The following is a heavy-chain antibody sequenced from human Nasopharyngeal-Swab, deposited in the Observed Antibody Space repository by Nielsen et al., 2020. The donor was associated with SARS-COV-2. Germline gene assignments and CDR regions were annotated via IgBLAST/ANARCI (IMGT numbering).Heavy chain of an antibody. CDR1: GGTFSSYA. CDR3: ARGDSYGASWYFDV. CDR2: IIPILGIA. J-gene: IGHJ2*01. V-gene: IGHV1-69*04. Sequence: SVKVSCKASGGTFSSYAISWVRQAPGQGLEWMGRIIPILGIANYAQKFQGRVTITADKSTSTAYMELSSLRSEDTAVYYCARGDSYGASWYFDVWGRGTLVTVSS. D-gene: IGHD5-18*01.